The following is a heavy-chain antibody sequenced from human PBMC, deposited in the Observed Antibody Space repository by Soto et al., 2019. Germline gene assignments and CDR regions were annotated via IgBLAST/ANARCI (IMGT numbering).Heavy chain of an antibody. Sequence: GASVKVSCKVSGYTLTELSMHWVRQAPGKGLEWMGGFDPEDGETIYAQKFQGRVTMTEDTSTDTAYMELSSLRSEDTAVYYCATAPDISTGYPPIDWGQGTLVTASS. CDR1: GYTLTELS. V-gene: IGHV1-24*01. CDR3: ATAPDISTGYPPID. CDR2: FDPEDGET. D-gene: IGHD3-9*01. J-gene: IGHJ4*02.